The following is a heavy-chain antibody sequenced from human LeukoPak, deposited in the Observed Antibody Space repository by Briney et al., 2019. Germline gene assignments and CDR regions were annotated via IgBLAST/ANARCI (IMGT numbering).Heavy chain of an antibody. CDR1: GYTFTDYY. Sequence: ASVKVSCEASGYTFTDYYVHWVRQAPGQGLQWMGWINPNSGGTNYAQKFQGRVTMTRDTSISTAYMELSRLRSDDTAVYYCARMGEDIVVVPAALIYYYYYMDVWGKGTTVTVSS. CDR3: ARMGEDIVVVPAALIYYYYYMDV. D-gene: IGHD2-2*01. V-gene: IGHV1-2*02. J-gene: IGHJ6*03. CDR2: INPNSGGT.